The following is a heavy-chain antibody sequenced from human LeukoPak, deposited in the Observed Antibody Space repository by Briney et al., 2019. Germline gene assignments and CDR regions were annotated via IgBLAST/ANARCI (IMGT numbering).Heavy chain of an antibody. CDR2: ISGSGGST. J-gene: IGHJ4*02. D-gene: IGHD3-22*01. Sequence: GGSLRLSCAASGFTFSSYGMSWVRQAPGKGLEWVSAISGSGGSTYYADSVKGRFTISRDNSKNTLYLQMNSLRAEDTAVYYCAKSAEYYYDSSGYDYWGQGTLVTVSS. CDR1: GFTFSSYG. CDR3: AKSAEYYYDSSGYDY. V-gene: IGHV3-23*01.